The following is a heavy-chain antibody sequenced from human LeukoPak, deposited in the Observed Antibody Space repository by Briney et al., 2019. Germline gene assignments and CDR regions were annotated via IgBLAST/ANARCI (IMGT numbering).Heavy chain of an antibody. D-gene: IGHD3-3*01. J-gene: IGHJ4*02. V-gene: IGHV4-59*02. CDR3: ARLSTYYDFWSPLDY. Sequence: SETLSLTCTVSGASVSSHYWSWIRQPPGKGLEWIGYVSYSGGTNYNPSLKSRVTISHDTSKDQFSLRLDSVTAADTAVYYCARLSTYYDFWSPLDYWGQGTLVTVSS. CDR1: GASVSSHY. CDR2: VSYSGGT.